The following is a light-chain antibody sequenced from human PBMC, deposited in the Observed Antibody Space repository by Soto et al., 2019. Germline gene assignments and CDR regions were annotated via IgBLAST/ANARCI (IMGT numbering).Light chain of an antibody. CDR1: SSYVGSYNL. CDR3: SSYAGSGTFYV. CDR2: EGS. V-gene: IGLV2-23*01. J-gene: IGLJ1*01. Sequence: QSVVTHPASVSWSPGHSITISFTGTSSYVGSYNLVSWYQQHPGKAPKLMIYEGSKRPSGVSSRFSASKSGNTASLTISGLKAEDEADYYCSSYAGSGTFYVFATGTKVTVL.